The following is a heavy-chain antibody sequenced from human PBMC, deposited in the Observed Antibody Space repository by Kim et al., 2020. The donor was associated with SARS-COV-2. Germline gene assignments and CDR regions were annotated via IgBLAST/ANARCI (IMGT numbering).Heavy chain of an antibody. D-gene: IGHD3-10*01. Sequence: SETLSLTCTVSGGSISSYYWSWIRQPPGKGLEWIGYIYYSGSTNYNPSLKSRVTISVDTSKNQFSLKLSSVTAADTAVYYCARDHSTYYYGSGSYYNVGFYGMDGWGQGTTVTVSS. CDR1: GGSISSYY. CDR3: ARDHSTYYYGSGSYYNVGFYGMDG. CDR2: IYYSGST. V-gene: IGHV4-59*01. J-gene: IGHJ6*02.